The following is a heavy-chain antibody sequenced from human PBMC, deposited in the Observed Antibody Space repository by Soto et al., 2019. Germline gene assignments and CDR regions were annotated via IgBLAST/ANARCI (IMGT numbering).Heavy chain of an antibody. V-gene: IGHV3-48*03. D-gene: IGHD3-16*02. J-gene: IGHJ4*02. CDR3: ARGYYDYVWGSYRPYYFDY. CDR1: GFTFSSYE. Sequence: GGSLRLSCAASGFTFSSYEMNWVRQAPGKGLEWVSYISSGGSTIYYADSVKGRFTISRDNAKNSLYLQMNSLRAEDTAVYYCARGYYDYVWGSYRPYYFDYWGQGTLVTVSS. CDR2: ISSGGSTI.